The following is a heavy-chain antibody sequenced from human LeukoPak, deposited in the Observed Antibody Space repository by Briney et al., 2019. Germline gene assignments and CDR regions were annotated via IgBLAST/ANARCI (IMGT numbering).Heavy chain of an antibody. Sequence: SETLSLTCTVSGGSISSSSYYWGWIRQPPGKGLEWIGSIYYSGSTNYNPSLKSRVTISVDTSKNQFSLKLSSVTAADTAVYYCASSSNRGGLRRYFQHWGQGTLVTVSS. J-gene: IGHJ1*01. CDR3: ASSSNRGGLRRYFQH. V-gene: IGHV4-39*07. CDR2: IYYSGST. CDR1: GGSISSSSYY. D-gene: IGHD5/OR15-5a*01.